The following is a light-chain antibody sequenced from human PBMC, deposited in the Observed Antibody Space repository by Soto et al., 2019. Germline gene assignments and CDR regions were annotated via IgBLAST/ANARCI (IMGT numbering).Light chain of an antibody. J-gene: IGKJ2*01. CDR3: QQYGSSPPEYT. CDR2: EVS. CDR1: QTVSSS. V-gene: IGKV3-11*01. Sequence: EIVLTQSPATLSLSPGERATLSCRASQTVSSSLAWYQQKPGQAPRLLIYEVSNRATGIPARFSGSGSGADFTLTISSLEPGDFAVYFCQQYGSSPPEYTFGQGTRLEI.